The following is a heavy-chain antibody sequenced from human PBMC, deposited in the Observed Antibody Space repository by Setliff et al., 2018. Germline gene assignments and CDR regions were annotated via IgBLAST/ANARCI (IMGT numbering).Heavy chain of an antibody. J-gene: IGHJ6*03. D-gene: IGHD3-10*01. Sequence: SETLSLTCTVSGGSITSGSFYCSWIRQPAGKKLEWIGRIHASGSPDYNPSFKSRVTISADTSKNQFSLNLSSVTAADTAVYYCARDNRARHYMDVWGKGTTVTVSS. CDR1: GGSITSGSFY. CDR2: IHASGSP. V-gene: IGHV4-61*02. CDR3: ARDNRARHYMDV.